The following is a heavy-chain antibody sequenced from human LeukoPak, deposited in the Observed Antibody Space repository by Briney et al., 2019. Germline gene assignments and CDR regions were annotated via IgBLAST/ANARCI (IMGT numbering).Heavy chain of an antibody. Sequence: SAKVSCKASGGTFSSYAISWVRQAPGQGLEWMGGIIPIFGTASYAQKFQGRVTMTRDTSTSTVYMELSSLRSEDTAVYYCARNYDSSEPRPNWFDPWGQGTLVTVSS. CDR1: GGTFSSYA. CDR3: ARNYDSSEPRPNWFDP. D-gene: IGHD3-22*01. V-gene: IGHV1-69*05. J-gene: IGHJ5*02. CDR2: IIPIFGTA.